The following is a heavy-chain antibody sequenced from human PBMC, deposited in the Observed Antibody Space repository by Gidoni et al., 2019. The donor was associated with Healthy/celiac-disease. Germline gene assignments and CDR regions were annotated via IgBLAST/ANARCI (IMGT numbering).Heavy chain of an antibody. J-gene: IGHJ4*02. D-gene: IGHD2-2*02. CDR1: GFIFSNYA. V-gene: IGHV3-23*01. Sequence: EVQLLESGGGLVQPGGSLRPSWAASGFIFSNYAMSWVRQAPGKGVGWVSTISGNGGRTDYADSVKGRFTISRDNSKNTLYLQMNSLRAEDTAIYYCAKLPPAIRVFDYWGQGTLVTVSS. CDR3: AKLPPAIRVFDY. CDR2: ISGNGGRT.